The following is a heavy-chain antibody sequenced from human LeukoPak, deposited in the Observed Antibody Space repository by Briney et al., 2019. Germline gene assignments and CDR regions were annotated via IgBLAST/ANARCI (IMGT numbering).Heavy chain of an antibody. CDR1: GYTFTSYD. CDR2: ISAYNGNT. V-gene: IGHV1-18*01. J-gene: IGHJ4*02. Sequence: ASVKVSCKASGYTFTSYDFNWVRQAPGQGLEWMGWISAYNGNTNYAQRLQGRVTMTTDTSTSTAYMELRSLRSDDTAVYYCARDFDQYSGRFGGFGHDFWGQETLVTVSS. D-gene: IGHD1-26*01. CDR3: ARDFDQYSGRFGGFGHDF.